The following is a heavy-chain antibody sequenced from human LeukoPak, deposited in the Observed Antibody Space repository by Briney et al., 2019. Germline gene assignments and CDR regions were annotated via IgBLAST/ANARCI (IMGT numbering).Heavy chain of an antibody. CDR3: AREDSYGFKRSAADY. J-gene: IGHJ4*02. CDR2: ISSSSSYI. CDR1: GFAFISSE. V-gene: IGHV3-21*01. D-gene: IGHD2-2*01. Sequence: GGSLRLSCAASGFAFISSEMNWVRQAPGKGLEWVSSISSSSSYIYYADSVKGRFTISRDNAKNSLYLQMNSLRAEDTAVYYCAREDSYGFKRSAADYWGQGTLVTVSS.